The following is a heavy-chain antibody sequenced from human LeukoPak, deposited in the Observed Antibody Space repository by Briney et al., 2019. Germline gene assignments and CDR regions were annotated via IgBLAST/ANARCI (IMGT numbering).Heavy chain of an antibody. J-gene: IGHJ6*02. CDR2: ICYDGSNK. D-gene: IGHD3-10*01. V-gene: IGHV3-33*01. Sequence: GGSLRLSCAASGFTFSSYGMHWVRQAPGKGLEWVAVICYDGSNKYYADSAKGRFTISRDNSKNTLYLQMNSLRAEDTPVYYWARVGEYYHYGMDVCGQPTTVTV. CDR1: GFTFSSYG. CDR3: ARVGEYYHYGMDV.